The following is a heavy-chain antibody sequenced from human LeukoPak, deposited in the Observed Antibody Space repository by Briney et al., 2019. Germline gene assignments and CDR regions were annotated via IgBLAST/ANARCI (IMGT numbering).Heavy chain of an antibody. CDR3: ARLAAAGDYFDY. Sequence: SETLSLTCAVYGGSFSGYYRSWIRQPPGKGLEWIGEINHSGSTNYNPSLKSRVTISVDTSKNQFSLKLSSVTAADTAVYYCARLAAAGDYFDYWGQGTLVTVSS. J-gene: IGHJ4*02. CDR2: INHSGST. D-gene: IGHD6-13*01. V-gene: IGHV4-34*01. CDR1: GGSFSGYY.